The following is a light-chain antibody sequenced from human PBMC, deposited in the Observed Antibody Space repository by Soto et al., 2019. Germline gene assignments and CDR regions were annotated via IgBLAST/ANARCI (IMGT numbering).Light chain of an antibody. Sequence: QSVLTQPASVSGSPGQSITISCTGTSSDVGGYNYVSWYQQHPGKAPKLMIYDVSNRPSGVSNRFSGSKSGNTASLTISGLQAEDEADYYCSSYTSSSTRFFGTGTKVPVL. J-gene: IGLJ1*01. CDR2: DVS. CDR1: SSDVGGYNY. V-gene: IGLV2-14*01. CDR3: SSYTSSSTRF.